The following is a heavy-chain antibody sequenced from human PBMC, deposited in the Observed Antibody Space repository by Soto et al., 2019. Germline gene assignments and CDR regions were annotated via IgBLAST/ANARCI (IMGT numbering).Heavy chain of an antibody. J-gene: IGHJ5*02. V-gene: IGHV4-30-4*01. CDR1: GGSISSGDYY. D-gene: IGHD3-22*01. Sequence: TLSLTCTVSGGSISSGDYYWSWIRQPPGKGLEWIGYIYYSGSTYYNPSLKSRVTISVDTSKNQFSLKLSSVTAADTAVYYCARLYYYDSSGYPNWFDPWGQGTLVTVSS. CDR2: IYYSGST. CDR3: ARLYYYDSSGYPNWFDP.